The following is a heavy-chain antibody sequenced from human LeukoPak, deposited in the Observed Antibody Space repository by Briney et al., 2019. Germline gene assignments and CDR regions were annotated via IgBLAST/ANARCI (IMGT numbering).Heavy chain of an antibody. CDR2: IDPNSGGT. Sequence: ASVKVSCKASRYTFTDYYIHWVRQAPGQGLEWMGWIDPNSGGTNYAQKFQGRVAMTRGTSISTAYMEVSGLRSDDAAVYYCTLMIRGVVNRLDYWGQGTLVTVSS. J-gene: IGHJ4*02. D-gene: IGHD3-10*01. V-gene: IGHV1-2*02. CDR1: RYTFTDYY. CDR3: TLMIRGVVNRLDY.